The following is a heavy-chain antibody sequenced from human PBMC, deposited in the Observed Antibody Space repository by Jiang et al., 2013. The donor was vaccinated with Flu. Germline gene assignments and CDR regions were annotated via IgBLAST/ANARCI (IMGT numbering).Heavy chain of an antibody. V-gene: IGHV4-4*07. CDR3: ARGYDSSFHY. D-gene: IGHD6-6*01. J-gene: IGHJ4*02. CDR1: GGSISSRY. Sequence: PGLVKPSETLSLTCAVSGGSISSRYWWTWIRQPAGKGLEWIGRIYTSGNTNYNPSLKGRVTMSVDTSKTQISLRLSSVTAADTAVYYCARGYDSSFHYWGQGTLVTVSS. CDR2: IYTSGNT.